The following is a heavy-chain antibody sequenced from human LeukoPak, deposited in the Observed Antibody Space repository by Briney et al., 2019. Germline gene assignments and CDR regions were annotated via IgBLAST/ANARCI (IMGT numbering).Heavy chain of an antibody. D-gene: IGHD1-26*01. CDR2: INHSGST. Sequence: SETLSLTCTVSGYSISSGYYWGWIRQPPGKGLEWIGSINHSGSTNYNPSLKSRVTISVDTSKNQFSLRLSSVTAADTAVYYCARGLDSGSYSDYWGQGTLVTVSS. CDR1: GYSISSGYY. CDR3: ARGLDSGSYSDY. J-gene: IGHJ4*02. V-gene: IGHV4-38-2*02.